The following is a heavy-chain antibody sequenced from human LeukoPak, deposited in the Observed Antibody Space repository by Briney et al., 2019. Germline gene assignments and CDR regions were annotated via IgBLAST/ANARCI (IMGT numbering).Heavy chain of an antibody. CDR1: GGTISSYY. CDR3: ARGIGGITTSTHPYNWFDP. V-gene: IGHV4-59*01. CDR2: IYYSGST. D-gene: IGHD3-3*01. J-gene: IGHJ5*02. Sequence: SGTLSLTCTVSGGTISSYYWSWVRQPPGKGLEWVGCIYYSGSTNYNPSLRSRVTISVDTSKNQFSLKLSSVTAADTAVYYCARGIGGITTSTHPYNWFDPWGQGTLVTVSS.